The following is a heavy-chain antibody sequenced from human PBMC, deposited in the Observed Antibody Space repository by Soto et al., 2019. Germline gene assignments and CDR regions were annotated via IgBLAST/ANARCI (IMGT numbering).Heavy chain of an antibody. CDR2: ISYDGSNK. CDR3: ANSKQWLDLIDY. J-gene: IGHJ4*02. V-gene: IGHV3-30*18. D-gene: IGHD6-19*01. CDR1: GFTFSSYG. Sequence: PGGSLRLSCAASGFTFSSYGMHWVRQAPGKGLEWVAVISYDGSNKYYADSVKGRFTISRDNSKNTLYLQMNSLRAEDTAVYYCANSKQWLDLIDYWGQGTLVTVSS.